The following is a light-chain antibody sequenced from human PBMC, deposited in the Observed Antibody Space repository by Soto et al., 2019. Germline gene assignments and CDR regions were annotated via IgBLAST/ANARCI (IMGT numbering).Light chain of an antibody. Sequence: QSALTQPPSASGSPGQSVTISCTGTSSDVGGYNFVSWYQQHPGKAPKLMIYEVSKRPSGVPDRFAGSKSGNAASLTVSGLQAEYEADYYCSLYAGSKNFVFRGGTKLTVL. CDR2: EVS. CDR3: SLYAGSKNFV. J-gene: IGLJ2*01. V-gene: IGLV2-8*01. CDR1: SSDVGGYNF.